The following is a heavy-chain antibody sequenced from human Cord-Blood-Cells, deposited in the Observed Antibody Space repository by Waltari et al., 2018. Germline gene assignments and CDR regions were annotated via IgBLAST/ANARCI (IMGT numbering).Heavy chain of an antibody. V-gene: IGHV4-31*03. CDR3: ARGLPYYWYFDL. CDR2: IYYSGST. CDR1: GGSISSGGYY. J-gene: IGHJ2*01. D-gene: IGHD2-15*01. Sequence: QVQLQESGPGLVKPSQTLSLTCTVSGGSISSGGYYWGWIRQHPGKGLEWIGYIYYSGSTYYNPSLKSRVTISVDTSKNQFSLKLSSVTAADTAVYYCARGLPYYWYFDLWGRGTLVTVSS.